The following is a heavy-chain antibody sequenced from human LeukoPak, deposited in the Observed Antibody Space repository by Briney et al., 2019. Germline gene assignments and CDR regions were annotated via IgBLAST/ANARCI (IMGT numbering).Heavy chain of an antibody. J-gene: IGHJ6*02. Sequence: TGGSLRLSCAASGFTFSSYAMHWVRQAPGKGLGWVAVISYDGSNKYYADSVKGRFTISRDNAKNSLYLQMNSLRAEDTAVYYCAKPIGANYDFWSGYYYYYGMDVWGQGTTVTVSS. V-gene: IGHV3-30-3*02. CDR2: ISYDGSNK. CDR1: GFTFSSYA. CDR3: AKPIGANYDFWSGYYYYYGMDV. D-gene: IGHD3-3*01.